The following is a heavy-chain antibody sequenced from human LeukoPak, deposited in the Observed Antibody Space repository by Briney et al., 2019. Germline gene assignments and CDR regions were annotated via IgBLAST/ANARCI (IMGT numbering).Heavy chain of an antibody. J-gene: IGHJ4*02. V-gene: IGHV4-61*02. Sequence: SETLSLTCTASGGSISSGSYYWSWIRQPAGKGLEWIGRIYTSGGTNYNPSLKSRVTISVDTSKNQFSLKLSPVTAADTAVYYCARRHCGGDCYPDYWGQGTLVTVSS. CDR3: ARRHCGGDCYPDY. CDR1: GGSISSGSYY. CDR2: IYTSGGT. D-gene: IGHD2-21*02.